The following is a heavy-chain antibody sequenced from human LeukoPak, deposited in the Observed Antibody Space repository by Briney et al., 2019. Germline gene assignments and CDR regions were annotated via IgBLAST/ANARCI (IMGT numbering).Heavy chain of an antibody. CDR1: GYTFTSYY. Sequence: ASVKVSCKASGYTFTSYYMHWVRQAPGQGLEWMGWINPNSGGTNYAQKFQGWVTMTRDTSISTAYMELSRLRSDDTAVYYCARENYGSGSPSFDYWGQGTLVTVSS. CDR3: ARENYGSGSPSFDY. V-gene: IGHV1-2*04. CDR2: INPNSGGT. D-gene: IGHD3-10*01. J-gene: IGHJ4*02.